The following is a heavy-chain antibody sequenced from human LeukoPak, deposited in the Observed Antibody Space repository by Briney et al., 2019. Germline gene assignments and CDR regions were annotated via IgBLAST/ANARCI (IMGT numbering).Heavy chain of an antibody. J-gene: IGHJ4*02. CDR1: GFTFSNTW. Sequence: GGSLRLSCAASGFTFSNTWMHWVRQAPGKGLVWVSLINSDASTTTYADSVGGRFTISRDNAKNTLYLQMNSLRAEDTAVYYCAKSPGGRHHNWGQGTLVTVSS. D-gene: IGHD3-16*01. V-gene: IGHV3-74*01. CDR2: INSDASTT. CDR3: AKSPGGRHHN.